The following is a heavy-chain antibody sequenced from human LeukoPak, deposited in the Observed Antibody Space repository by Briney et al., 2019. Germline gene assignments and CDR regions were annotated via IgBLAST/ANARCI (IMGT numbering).Heavy chain of an antibody. CDR1: GYSFTSYW. CDR2: IYPGDSDT. J-gene: IGHJ4*02. D-gene: IGHD6-6*01. Sequence: GESLKTSCKGSGYSFTSYWIGWVRQMPGKGLEWMGIIYPGDSDTRYSPSFQGQVTISADKSISTAYLQWSSLKASDTAMYYCARVSGPGPFTPYSSSSNFDYWGQGTLVTVSS. CDR3: ARVSGPGPFTPYSSSSNFDY. V-gene: IGHV5-51*01.